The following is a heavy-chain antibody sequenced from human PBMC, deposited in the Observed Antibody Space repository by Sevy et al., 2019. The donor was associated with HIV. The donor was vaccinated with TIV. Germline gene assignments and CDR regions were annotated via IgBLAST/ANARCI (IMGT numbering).Heavy chain of an antibody. V-gene: IGHV3-74*01. CDR3: ARDGRAARDFDY. CDR1: GFPFSSSC. J-gene: IGHJ4*02. Sequence: GGSLRLSCAASGFPFSSSCMHWVRHAPGKGLVGVSRIGRDGGSTSYADSVRGRFTISRDNAKNTLYLQMNSLRAEDTAVYYCARDGRAARDFDYWGQGTLVTVSS. CDR2: IGRDGGST. D-gene: IGHD6-6*01.